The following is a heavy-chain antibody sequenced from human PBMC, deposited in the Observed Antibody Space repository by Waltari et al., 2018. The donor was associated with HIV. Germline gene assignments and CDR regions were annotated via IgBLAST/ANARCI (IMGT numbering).Heavy chain of an antibody. J-gene: IGHJ4*02. V-gene: IGHV4-34*01. CDR3: ARGSIVLVPAATNYFDY. D-gene: IGHD2-2*01. CDR2: INHRGST. Sequence: QVQLQQWGAGLLQPSETLSLTCAVSGASFSGYYWTWIRQLPGKGLEWIGEINHRGSTNYNPSLKRRVTISVDTSKNQFSLKLSSVTAADTAVYYCARGSIVLVPAATNYFDYWGQGTLVTVSS. CDR1: GASFSGYY.